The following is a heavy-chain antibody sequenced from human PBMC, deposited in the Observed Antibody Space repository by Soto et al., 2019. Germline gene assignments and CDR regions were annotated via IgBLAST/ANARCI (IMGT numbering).Heavy chain of an antibody. D-gene: IGHD1-1*01. CDR3: ARDVQSHFDY. CDR2: ISAYNGNT. CDR1: GDTFTSYG. V-gene: IGHV1-18*01. J-gene: IGHJ4*02. Sequence: ASVKVSCKASGDTFTSYGISWVRQAPGQGLEWMGWISAYNGNTNYAQKFQGRVTMTRDTSTSTSYMELSSLRSEDTAVYYCARDVQSHFDYWGQGTLVTVSS.